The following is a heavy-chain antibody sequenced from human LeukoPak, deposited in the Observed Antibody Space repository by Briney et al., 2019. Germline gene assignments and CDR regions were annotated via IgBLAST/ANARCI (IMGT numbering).Heavy chain of an antibody. CDR1: GGSISSSSYY. CDR2: IYYSGST. CDR3: ALIAVAGTDFDY. V-gene: IGHV4-39*01. J-gene: IGHJ4*02. D-gene: IGHD6-19*01. Sequence: SETLSLTCTVSGGSISSSSYYWGWIRQPPGKGLEWIGSIYYSGSTYYNPSLKSRVTISVDTSKTQFSLKLSSVTAADTAVYYCALIAVAGTDFDYWGQGTLVTVSS.